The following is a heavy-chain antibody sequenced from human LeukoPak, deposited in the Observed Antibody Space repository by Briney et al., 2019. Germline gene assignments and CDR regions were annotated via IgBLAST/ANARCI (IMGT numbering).Heavy chain of an antibody. D-gene: IGHD3-22*01. Sequence: PGGSLRLSCAGFGFTFSNYAIHWVRQAPGKGLEWVAAISFDGSKSYYAESVKGRFSISRDNSRDTLYLQMSSLAVEDTAIYYCARSRIANDSSGYYFKFDYWGRGALVTVSS. CDR3: ARSRIANDSSGYYFKFDY. CDR1: GFTFSNYA. CDR2: ISFDGSKS. J-gene: IGHJ4*02. V-gene: IGHV3-30*15.